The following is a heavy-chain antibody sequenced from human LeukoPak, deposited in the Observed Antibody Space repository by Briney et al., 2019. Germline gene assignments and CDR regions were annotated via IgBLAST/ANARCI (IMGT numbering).Heavy chain of an antibody. Sequence: SETLSLTCTVSGGSISSSSYYWGWIRQPPGKGLEWIGSIYYSGSTYYNPSLKSRVTISVDTSKNQFSLNLSSVTAADTAVYYCASSNGGSYTFDYWSQGTLVTVSP. CDR1: GGSISSSSYY. CDR2: IYYSGST. D-gene: IGHD1-26*01. CDR3: ASSNGGSYTFDY. J-gene: IGHJ4*02. V-gene: IGHV4-39*07.